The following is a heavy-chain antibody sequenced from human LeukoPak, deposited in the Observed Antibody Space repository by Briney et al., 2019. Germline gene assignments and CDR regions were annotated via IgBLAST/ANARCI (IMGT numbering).Heavy chain of an antibody. Sequence: SETLSLTCTVSGDSISSGVYYWSWIRQPPGRGLEWIGYIYSSGSTYYNPSLKSRVTISVDTSKNQFSLKLSFVTAADTAVYYCARGRKRDYYDSSGYYRIYYYGSDVWGQGTTVTVSS. CDR1: GDSISSGVYY. J-gene: IGHJ6*02. CDR2: IYSSGST. CDR3: ARGRKRDYYDSSGYYRIYYYGSDV. V-gene: IGHV4-30-4*01. D-gene: IGHD3-22*01.